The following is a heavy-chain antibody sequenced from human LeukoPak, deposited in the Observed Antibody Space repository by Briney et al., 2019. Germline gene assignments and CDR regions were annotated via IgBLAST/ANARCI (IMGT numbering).Heavy chain of an antibody. CDR1: GFTLRSHW. CDR2: IKEDGSEK. D-gene: IGHD3-22*01. J-gene: IGHJ4*02. CDR3: ARESYDDEHYFDS. V-gene: IGHV3-7*05. Sequence: PGGSLRLSCAASGFTLRSHWMSWVRQAPGKGLEWVANIKEDGSEKYYVDSVKGRFTIFRDNAKNSLYLQMNSLRAEDTAVYYCARESYDDEHYFDSWGQGTLVTVSS.